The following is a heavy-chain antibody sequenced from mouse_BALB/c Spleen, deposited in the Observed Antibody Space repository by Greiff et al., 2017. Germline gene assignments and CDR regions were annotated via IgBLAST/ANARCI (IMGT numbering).Heavy chain of an antibody. Sequence: DVMLVESGGGLVKPGGSLKLSCAASGFTFSSYAMSWVRQSPEKRLEWVAEISSGGSYTYYPDTVTGRFTISRDNAKNTLYLEMSSLRSEDTAMYYCARCYYGSSYNAMDYWGQGTSVTVSS. CDR1: GFTFSSYA. J-gene: IGHJ4*01. D-gene: IGHD1-1*01. CDR2: ISSGGSYT. CDR3: ARCYYGSSYNAMDY. V-gene: IGHV5-9-4*01.